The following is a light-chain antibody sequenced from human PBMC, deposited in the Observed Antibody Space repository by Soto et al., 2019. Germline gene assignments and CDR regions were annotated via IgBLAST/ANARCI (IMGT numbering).Light chain of an antibody. V-gene: IGLV2-11*01. CDR1: SSDVGGDDY. CDR3: CSNAGSYTYV. CDR2: DVS. Sequence: QSALTQPRSLSGSPGQSVTLSCTGTSSDVGGDDYVSWYQQHPGKAPKLMIYDVSRRPSGVPGRFSGSKSGNTASLTISGLQAEDEADYYCCSNAGSYTYVFGTGTKLTVL. J-gene: IGLJ1*01.